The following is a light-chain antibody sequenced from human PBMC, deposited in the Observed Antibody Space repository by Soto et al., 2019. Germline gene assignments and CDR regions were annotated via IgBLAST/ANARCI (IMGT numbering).Light chain of an antibody. V-gene: IGKV3-20*01. CDR3: QQFSSYPLT. Sequence: EFVLTQSPGTLSLSQGERVTLSCRASQTVRNNYLAWYQQKPGQAPRLLIYDASSRATGIPDRFSGGGSGTDFTLTISRLEPEDFAVYYCQQFSSYPLTFGGGTKVDIK. CDR1: QTVRNNY. CDR2: DAS. J-gene: IGKJ4*01.